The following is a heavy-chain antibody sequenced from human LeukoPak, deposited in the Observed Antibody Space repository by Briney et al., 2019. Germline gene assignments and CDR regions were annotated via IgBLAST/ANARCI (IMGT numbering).Heavy chain of an antibody. CDR1: GGSFSGYH. J-gene: IGHJ4*02. V-gene: IGHV4-34*01. Sequence: SETLSLTCAVYGGSFSGYHWSWIRQPPGKGLEWIGEINHSGSTNYNPSLKSRVTISVDTSKNQFSLKLSSVTAADTAVYYCARGGVRRGTYYDFWSGYPYYFDYWGQGTLVTVSS. CDR3: ARGGVRRGTYYDFWSGYPYYFDY. CDR2: INHSGST. D-gene: IGHD3-3*01.